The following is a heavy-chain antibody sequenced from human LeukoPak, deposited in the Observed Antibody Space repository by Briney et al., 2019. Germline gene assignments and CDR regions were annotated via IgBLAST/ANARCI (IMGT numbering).Heavy chain of an antibody. CDR3: ARDRPIVVVPAAMRYYYYYMDV. D-gene: IGHD2-2*01. CDR1: GDTFSNYD. V-gene: IGHV1-2*02. CDR2: INPNSGGT. J-gene: IGHJ6*03. Sequence: ASVKVSCKASGDTFSNYDIDWVRQAPGQGLEWMGWINPNSGGTNCAQKFQGRVTMTRDTSISTAYMELSRLRSDDTAVYYCARDRPIVVVPAAMRYYYYYMDVWGKGTTVTISS.